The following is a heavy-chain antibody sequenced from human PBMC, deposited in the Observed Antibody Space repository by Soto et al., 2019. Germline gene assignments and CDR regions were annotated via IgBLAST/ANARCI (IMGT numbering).Heavy chain of an antibody. CDR1: GGSISSDNYY. J-gene: IGHJ3*02. CDR2: IYYSGST. Sequence: QLQLQESGPGLVKPSETLSLTCTVSGGSISSDNYYWGWIRQPPGKGLEWIGSIYYSGSTYYNPSLKSRVTISVDTSKNQFSLKLSSVTAADTAVYYCATQSSSQFDIWGQGTTVTVSS. CDR3: ATQSSSQFDI. D-gene: IGHD2-2*01. V-gene: IGHV4-39*01.